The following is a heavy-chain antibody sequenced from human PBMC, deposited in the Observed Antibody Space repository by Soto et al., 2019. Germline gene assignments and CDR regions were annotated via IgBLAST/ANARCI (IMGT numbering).Heavy chain of an antibody. CDR2: IDPSDSYT. Sequence: GESLKISCKGSGYSFTSYWLSWVRQMPGKGLEWMGRIDPSDSYTNYSPSFQGHVTTSADKSISTAYLQWSSLKASDTAMYYCARQYHLYYYGMDVWGQGTTVTVSS. D-gene: IGHD2-2*01. CDR3: ARQYHLYYYGMDV. V-gene: IGHV5-10-1*01. J-gene: IGHJ6*02. CDR1: GYSFTSYW.